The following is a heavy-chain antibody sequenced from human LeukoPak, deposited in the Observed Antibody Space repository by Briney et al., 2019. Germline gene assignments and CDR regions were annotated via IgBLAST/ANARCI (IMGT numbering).Heavy chain of an antibody. Sequence: GGSLRLSCVASQDTFSSSVMNWVRQAPGKGLEWVALISSDGINTHYADSVKGRFTISRDNSKSTLYLQLSSLSTEDTAVYYCARDLYHRIFSFLDSCGQGTLVTVSS. CDR3: ARDLYHRIFSFLDS. CDR2: ISSDGINT. D-gene: IGHD2/OR15-2a*01. J-gene: IGHJ4*02. CDR1: QDTFSSSV. V-gene: IGHV3-30*04.